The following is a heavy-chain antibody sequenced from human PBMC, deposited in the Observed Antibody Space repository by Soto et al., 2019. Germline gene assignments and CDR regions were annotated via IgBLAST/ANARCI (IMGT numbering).Heavy chain of an antibody. D-gene: IGHD3-9*01. Sequence: GSLRLSCAASGSTFSSYAMSWVRQAPGKGLEWVSAISGSGGSTYYADSVKGRFTISRDNSKNTLYLQMNSLRAEDTAVYYCAKSPYYDILTGYYNEFDYWGQGTLVTVSS. CDR2: ISGSGGST. CDR1: GSTFSSYA. J-gene: IGHJ4*02. CDR3: AKSPYYDILTGYYNEFDY. V-gene: IGHV3-23*01.